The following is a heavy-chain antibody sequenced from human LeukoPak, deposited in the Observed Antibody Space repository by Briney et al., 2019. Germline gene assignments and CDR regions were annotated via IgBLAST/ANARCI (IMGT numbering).Heavy chain of an antibody. CDR1: GGSISSYY. Sequence: SETLSLTCTVSGGSISSYYWSWIRQPAGKGLEWIGRIYTSGSTNYNPSLKSRVTMSVDTSKNQFSLKLSSVTAADTAVYYCARECSGGSCYNWFDYWGQETLVTVSS. CDR3: ARECSGGSCYNWFDY. J-gene: IGHJ4*02. D-gene: IGHD2-15*01. CDR2: IYTSGST. V-gene: IGHV4-4*07.